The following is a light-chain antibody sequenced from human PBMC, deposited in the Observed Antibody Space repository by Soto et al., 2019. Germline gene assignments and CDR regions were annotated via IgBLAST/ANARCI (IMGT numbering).Light chain of an antibody. CDR3: QQYNTWSSIT. V-gene: IGKV3-15*01. CDR1: QSISSN. CDR2: GTS. Sequence: EIVMTQSPATLSVSPGERVTLSCRASQSISSNLAWYQQKPGQAPSLLMYGTSTRATGIPARFSGSGSGTAFTLTISSLQSEDFAVYYCQQYNTWSSITFGQGTRLETK. J-gene: IGKJ5*01.